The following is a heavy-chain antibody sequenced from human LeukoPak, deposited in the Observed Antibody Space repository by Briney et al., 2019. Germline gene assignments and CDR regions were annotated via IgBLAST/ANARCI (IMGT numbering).Heavy chain of an antibody. V-gene: IGHV4-39*07. Sequence: SETLSLTCTVSGGSISSGSYYWGWIRQPPGKGLEWIGSIYYSGSTYYNPSLKSRVTISVDTSKNQFSLKLSSVTAADTAVYYCARVQMRPVITLAFDIWGQGTMVTVSS. CDR3: ARVQMRPVITLAFDI. CDR2: IYYSGST. D-gene: IGHD3-22*01. CDR1: GGSISSGSYY. J-gene: IGHJ3*02.